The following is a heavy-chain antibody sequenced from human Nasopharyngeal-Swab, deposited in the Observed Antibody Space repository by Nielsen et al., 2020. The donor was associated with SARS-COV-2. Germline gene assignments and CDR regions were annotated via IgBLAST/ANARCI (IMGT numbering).Heavy chain of an antibody. J-gene: IGHJ5*01. CDR1: GGSISSGSYY. D-gene: IGHD3-22*01. Sequence: SETLSLTCTVSGGSISSGSYYWSWIRQPAGKGLEWIGRIYTSGSTNYNPSLKSRVTISVDTSKNQFSLKLTSVTAADTAVYYCARGLYDGSGLLDSWGHGTLVTVSS. V-gene: IGHV4-61*02. CDR2: IYTSGST. CDR3: ARGLYDGSGLLDS.